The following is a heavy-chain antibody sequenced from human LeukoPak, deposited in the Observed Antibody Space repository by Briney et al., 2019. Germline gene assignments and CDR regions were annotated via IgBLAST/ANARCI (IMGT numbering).Heavy chain of an antibody. CDR1: GFSIRRSYY. CDR2: IHHGGTT. D-gene: IGHD3-22*01. J-gene: IGHJ3*02. Sequence: PSETLSLTCSVSGFSIRRSYYWGWIGQPPGKGLEWIGSIHHGGTTYYNPSLKSRVTISVDTSNNQFSLKLISVTAADTAVYYCAVYYDSSGYYFDAFDIWGQGTMVTVSS. V-gene: IGHV4-38-2*02. CDR3: AVYYDSSGYYFDAFDI.